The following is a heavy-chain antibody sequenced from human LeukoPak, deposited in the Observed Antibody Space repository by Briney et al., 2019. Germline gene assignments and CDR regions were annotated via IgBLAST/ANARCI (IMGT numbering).Heavy chain of an antibody. J-gene: IGHJ4*02. CDR1: GFTFSSSA. D-gene: IGHD5-18*01. CDR3: ARVLDTAGMSY. Sequence: GGSLRLSCAASGFTFSSSAMHWVRQTPGKGLEWVSIIWHDGSRTYYADSVKGRFAISRDNSKNTLYLQMNSLRAEDTAVYYCARVLDTAGMSYWGQGTLVTVSS. CDR2: IWHDGSRT. V-gene: IGHV3-33*08.